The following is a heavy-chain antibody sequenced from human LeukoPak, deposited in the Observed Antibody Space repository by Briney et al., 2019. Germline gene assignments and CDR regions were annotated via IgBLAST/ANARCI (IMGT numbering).Heavy chain of an antibody. D-gene: IGHD3-10*01. Sequence: PGGSLRLSCAASGFIFSSYWMHWVRQAPGKGLVWVSRINTDGSSTSYVDSVKGRFTISRDNAKNTMYLQMNGLRAEDMAVYYCARDFQFRGVWGQGTLVTVSS. CDR1: GFIFSSYW. V-gene: IGHV3-74*01. J-gene: IGHJ4*02. CDR2: INTDGSST. CDR3: ARDFQFRGV.